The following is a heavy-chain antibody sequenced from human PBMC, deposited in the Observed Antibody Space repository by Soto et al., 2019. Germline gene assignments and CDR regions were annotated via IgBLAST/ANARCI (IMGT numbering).Heavy chain of an antibody. CDR3: AREPLPMTTVTNDAFDI. CDR1: GFTVSSNY. D-gene: IGHD4-17*01. J-gene: IGHJ3*02. CDR2: IYSGGST. V-gene: IGHV3-66*01. Sequence: GGSLRLSCAASGFTVSSNYMSWVRQAPGKGLEWVSVIYSGGSTYYADSVKGRFTISRDNSKNTLYLQMNSLRAEDTAVYYCAREPLPMTTVTNDAFDIWGQGTMVTVSS.